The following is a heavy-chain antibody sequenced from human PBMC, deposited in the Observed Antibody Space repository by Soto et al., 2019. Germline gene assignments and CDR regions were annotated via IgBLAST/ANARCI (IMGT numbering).Heavy chain of an antibody. CDR3: ARESDDILTGLPWVWYFEL. Sequence: QVQLQQWGAGPLRPLETLSLTCGVSGGSFSGYYWACIRQSPGKGLEWIGEINDRGSIKYNTSLKIRVSMSVDTSKYHCSLHLRSVTDADKAVYYCARESDDILTGLPWVWYFELWGRGTLFTVSS. D-gene: IGHD3-9*01. CDR2: INDRGSI. CDR1: GGSFSGYY. V-gene: IGHV4-34*01. J-gene: IGHJ2*01.